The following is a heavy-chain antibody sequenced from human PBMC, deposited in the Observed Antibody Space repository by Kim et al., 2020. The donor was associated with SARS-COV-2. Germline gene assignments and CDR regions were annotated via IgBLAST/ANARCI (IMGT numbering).Heavy chain of an antibody. J-gene: IGHJ5*02. V-gene: IGHV3-30-3*01. CDR2: ISYDGSNK. D-gene: IGHD6-13*01. Sequence: GGSLRLSCAASGFTFSSYAMHWVRQAPGKGLEWVAVISYDGSNKYYADSVKGRFTISRDNSKNTLYLQMNSLRAEDTAVYYCARVGSSIAAAPWGQGTLVTVSS. CDR1: GFTFSSYA. CDR3: ARVGSSIAAAP.